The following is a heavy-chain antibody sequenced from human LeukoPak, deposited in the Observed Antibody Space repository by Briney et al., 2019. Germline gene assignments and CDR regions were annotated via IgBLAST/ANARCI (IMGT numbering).Heavy chain of an antibody. CDR2: IYYSGST. Sequence: SETLSLTCTVSGASISSGTYYCAWIRQPPGKGLEWIGNIYYSGSTSYNPSLESRVTVSVDTSKNQFSLKLSSVTAADTAVYYCARGAGNYYFYGMDVWGQGTTVTVSS. CDR1: GASISSGTYY. V-gene: IGHV4-39*07. J-gene: IGHJ6*02. CDR3: ARGAGNYYFYGMDV.